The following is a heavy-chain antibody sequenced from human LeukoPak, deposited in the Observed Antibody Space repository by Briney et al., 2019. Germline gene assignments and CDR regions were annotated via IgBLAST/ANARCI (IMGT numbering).Heavy chain of an antibody. D-gene: IGHD4-17*01. J-gene: IGHJ4*02. Sequence: SETLSLTCTVSGYSISSGYYWGWIRQPPGKGLEWIGSIYHSGSTYYNPSLKSRVTISVDTSKNQFSLKLSSVTAADTAVYYCARGNTVTPFDYWGQGTLVTVSS. CDR1: GYSISSGYY. V-gene: IGHV4-38-2*02. CDR3: ARGNTVTPFDY. CDR2: IYHSGST.